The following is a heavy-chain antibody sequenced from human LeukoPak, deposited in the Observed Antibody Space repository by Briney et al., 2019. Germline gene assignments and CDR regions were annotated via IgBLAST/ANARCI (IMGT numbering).Heavy chain of an antibody. CDR3: ARGGAAGDAFDI. J-gene: IGHJ3*02. V-gene: IGHV4-4*07. Sequence: SETLSLTCTVSGGSISSYYWSWIRQPAGKGLEWIGRFYSSGSTNYNPSLTSRVTISLDKSKNQFSLKLTSVTAADTAVYYCARGGAAGDAFDIWGQGTMVTLSS. CDR2: FYSSGST. D-gene: IGHD1-14*01. CDR1: GGSISSYY.